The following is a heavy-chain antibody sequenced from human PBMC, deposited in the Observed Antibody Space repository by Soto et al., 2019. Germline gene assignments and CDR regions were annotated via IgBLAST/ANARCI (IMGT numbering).Heavy chain of an antibody. J-gene: IGHJ4*02. Sequence: QVQLVQSGAEVKKPGSSVKVSCKASGGTFSSYAISWVRQAPGQGLEWMGGIIPIFGTANYAQKFQGRVTTSLDAXTRTAYMELSSLRSEDTAVYYCARGISRWLQVLDYWGQGTLVTVSS. D-gene: IGHD5-12*01. CDR2: IIPIFGTA. CDR3: ARGISRWLQVLDY. CDR1: GGTFSSYA. V-gene: IGHV1-69*05.